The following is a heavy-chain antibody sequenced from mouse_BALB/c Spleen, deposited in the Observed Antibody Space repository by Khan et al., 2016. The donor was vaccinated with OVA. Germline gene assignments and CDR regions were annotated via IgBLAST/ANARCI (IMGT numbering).Heavy chain of an antibody. CDR2: INTETGEP. CDR3: ARGGYDGYYYAMDY. D-gene: IGHD2-2*01. Sequence: QIQLVQSGPELKKPGETVKISCKASGYTFTDYSMHWVKQAPGKGLKWMGWINTETGEPTYADGFKGRFAFSMETSARTAYLQINNLKNEDTATYFCARGGYDGYYYAMDYWGHGTSVTVSS. CDR1: GYTFTDYS. V-gene: IGHV9-2-1*01. J-gene: IGHJ4*01.